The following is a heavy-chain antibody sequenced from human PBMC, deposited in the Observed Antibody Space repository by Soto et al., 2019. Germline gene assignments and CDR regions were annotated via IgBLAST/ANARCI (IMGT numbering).Heavy chain of an antibody. D-gene: IGHD2-2*01. J-gene: IGHJ6*04. Sequence: PGESLKISCKGSGYSFTSYWISWVRQMPGKGLELMGRIDPSDSYTNYSPSFQGHVTISADKSISTAYLQWSSLKASATPMSSCATDSTTLYYYGICVWGKGSRVTVSS. V-gene: IGHV5-10-1*01. CDR1: GYSFTSYW. CDR2: IDPSDSYT. CDR3: ATDSTTLYYYGICV.